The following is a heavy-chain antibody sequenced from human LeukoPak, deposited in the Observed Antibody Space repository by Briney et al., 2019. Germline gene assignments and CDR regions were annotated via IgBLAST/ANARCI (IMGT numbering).Heavy chain of an antibody. J-gene: IGHJ3*02. CDR1: GGSISSSSYY. V-gene: IGHV4-39*01. CDR3: ARLEIEAFDI. Sequence: SETLSLTCTVSGGSISSSSYYWGWIRQPPGKGLEWIGSIYYSGSTYYNPSLKSRVTISVDTSKNQFSLKLSSVTAADTAVYYCARLEIEAFDIWGQGTMVTVSS. CDR2: IYYSGST. D-gene: IGHD5-24*01.